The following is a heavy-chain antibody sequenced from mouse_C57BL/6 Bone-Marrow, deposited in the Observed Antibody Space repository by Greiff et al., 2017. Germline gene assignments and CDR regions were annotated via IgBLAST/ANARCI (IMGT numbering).Heavy chain of an antibody. CDR1: GYTFTSYG. D-gene: IGHD1-1*01. V-gene: IGHV1-69*02. Sequence: VQLQQPGAELARPGASVKLSCKASGYTFTSYGIRWVKQRPGQGLEWIGEIDPSGGYTYYNQKFKGKATLTVDKSSSTAYMQHRSLTSEDSAVYFCAPRGDYITSVVAFAYWGQGTLVTV. J-gene: IGHJ3*01. CDR2: IDPSGGYT. CDR3: APRGDYITSVVAFAY.